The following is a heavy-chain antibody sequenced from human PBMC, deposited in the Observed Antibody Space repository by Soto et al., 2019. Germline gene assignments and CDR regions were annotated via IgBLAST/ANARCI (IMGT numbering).Heavy chain of an antibody. D-gene: IGHD2-21*01. CDR1: GFTFSTYG. V-gene: IGHV3-30*18. CDR2: ISYDGRNT. CDR3: AKDSKLARPPLGRSLLVNDYYSYAMDL. J-gene: IGHJ6*02. Sequence: GGSLRLSCAASGFTFSTYGVHWVRQAPGKGLEWVAVISYDGRNTYYADPVKGRFTISRDNSENTVYLQLNSLGAEDTAVYYCAKDSKLARPPLGRSLLVNDYYSYAMDLWGQGTTVTVSS.